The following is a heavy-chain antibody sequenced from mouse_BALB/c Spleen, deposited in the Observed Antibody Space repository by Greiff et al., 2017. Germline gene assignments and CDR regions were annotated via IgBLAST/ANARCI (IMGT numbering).Heavy chain of an antibody. D-gene: IGHD2-4*01. Sequence: QVQLKESGPGLVAPSQSLSISCTVSGFSFTSYGVHWVRQPPGKGLEWLGVIWAGGSTNYNSALMSRLSISKDNSKSQDFLKMNSLQTDDTAMYYFASDKATRISPFDYWGQGTLVTVSA. CDR1: GFSFTSYG. CDR3: ASDKATRISPFDY. CDR2: IWAGGST. J-gene: IGHJ3*01. V-gene: IGHV2-9*02.